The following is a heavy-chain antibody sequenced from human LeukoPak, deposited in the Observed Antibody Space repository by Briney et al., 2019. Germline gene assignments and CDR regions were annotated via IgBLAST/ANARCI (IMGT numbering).Heavy chain of an antibody. CDR2: ISTYNGNT. J-gene: IGHJ5*02. D-gene: IGHD3-9*01. Sequence: SVKVSCKASGYTFTSYGISWVRQAPGQGLQWMGWISTYNGNTNYAQKLQGRVTMTTDTSTGTAYMELRSLRSDDTAVYYCTREATGYSWFDPWGQGTLVTVSS. V-gene: IGHV1-18*01. CDR3: TREATGYSWFDP. CDR1: GYTFTSYG.